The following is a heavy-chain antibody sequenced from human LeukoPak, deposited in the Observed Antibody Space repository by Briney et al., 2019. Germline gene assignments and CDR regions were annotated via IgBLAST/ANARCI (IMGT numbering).Heavy chain of an antibody. J-gene: IGHJ5*02. CDR1: GYTFTTYW. Sequence: GESLKISCKGSGYTFTTYWIGWVRQMPGKGLEWMGIIYPGDSDTRYSPSFQGQVTISADKSISTAYLQWSSLKASDTAMYYCASSAYCGGDCYGWFDPWGQGTLVTVSS. CDR3: ASSAYCGGDCYGWFDP. V-gene: IGHV5-51*01. CDR2: IYPGDSDT. D-gene: IGHD2-21*02.